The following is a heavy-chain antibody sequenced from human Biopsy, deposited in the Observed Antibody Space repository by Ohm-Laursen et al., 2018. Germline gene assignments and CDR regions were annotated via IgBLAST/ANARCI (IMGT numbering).Heavy chain of an antibody. CDR1: GDSISSYY. CDR2: VYYTGST. J-gene: IGHJ2*01. Sequence: PDTLSLTCSVSGDSISSYYWSWIRQPPGKGLQWIGYVYYTGSTDYNPSLQSRVTISVDTSKNHFSLRLRSVTPADTAMYYCARDRGFYSDRTVPGYFDLWGRGTLVTVSS. V-gene: IGHV4-59*01. D-gene: IGHD3-22*01. CDR3: ARDRGFYSDRTVPGYFDL.